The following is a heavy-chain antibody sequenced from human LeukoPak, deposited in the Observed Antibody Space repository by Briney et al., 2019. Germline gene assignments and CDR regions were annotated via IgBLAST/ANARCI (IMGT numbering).Heavy chain of an antibody. V-gene: IGHV1-18*01. CDR1: GYTFTSYG. CDR3: ARGGDMIVVVSPFDY. D-gene: IGHD3-22*01. CDR2: ISAYNGNT. Sequence: ASVKVSCKASGYTFTSYGISWVRQAPGQGLEWMGWISAYNGNTNYAQKLQGRVTMTTDTSTSTAYMELRSLRSDDAAVYYCARGGDMIVVVSPFDYWGQGTLVTVSS. J-gene: IGHJ4*02.